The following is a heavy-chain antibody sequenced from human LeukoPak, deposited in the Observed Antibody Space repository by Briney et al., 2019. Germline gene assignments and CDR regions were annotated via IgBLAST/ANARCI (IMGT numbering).Heavy chain of an antibody. V-gene: IGHV3-33*01. CDR2: IWYDGSNK. CDR3: ARSNYDSSGYYPYGMDV. D-gene: IGHD3-22*01. CDR1: GFTFSSYG. J-gene: IGHJ6*02. Sequence: GRSLRLSCAASGFTFSSYGMHWVRQAPDKGLEWVAVIWYDGSNKYYADSVKGRFTISRDNSKNTLYLQMNSLRAEDTAVYYCARSNYDSSGYYPYGMDVWGQGTTVTVSS.